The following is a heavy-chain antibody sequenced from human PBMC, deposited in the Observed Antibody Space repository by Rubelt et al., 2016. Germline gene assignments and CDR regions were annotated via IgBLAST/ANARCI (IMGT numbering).Heavy chain of an antibody. J-gene: IGHJ3*02. CDR3: ASVQVVPAAIGDDAFDI. V-gene: IGHV4-34*01. Sequence: QVQLQQWGAGLLKPSETLSLTCAVYGGSFSGYYWSWIRQPPGKALEWIGEINHSGSTNYNPSLKSRVTISVDTSKNQFSLKLSSVTAADTAVYYCASVQVVPAAIGDDAFDIWGQGTMVTVSS. CDR2: INHSGST. CDR1: GGSFSGYY. D-gene: IGHD2-2*01.